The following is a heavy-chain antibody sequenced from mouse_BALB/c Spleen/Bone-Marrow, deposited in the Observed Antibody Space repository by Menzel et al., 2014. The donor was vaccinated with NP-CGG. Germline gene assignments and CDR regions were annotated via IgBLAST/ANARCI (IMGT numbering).Heavy chain of an antibody. CDR3: ARDKGGILFDS. CDR1: GFTFTDYY. V-gene: IGHV7-3*02. J-gene: IGHJ2*01. Sequence: EVKLVESGGGLVQPGGSLRLSCATSGFTFTDYYMNWVRQPPGKALEWLGFIRNKANGYTTEYSASVKGRFTISRDNSQSILYLQKNTLRAENSATYYCARDKGGILFDSWGQGTTLTVSS. D-gene: IGHD1-1*02. CDR2: IRNKANGYTT.